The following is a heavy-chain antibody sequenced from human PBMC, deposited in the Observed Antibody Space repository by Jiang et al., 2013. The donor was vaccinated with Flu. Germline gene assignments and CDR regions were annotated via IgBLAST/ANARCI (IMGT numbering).Heavy chain of an antibody. CDR2: IYTSGST. Sequence: QPAGKGLEWIGRIYTSGSTNYNPPSKSRVTISVDTSKNQFSLKLSSVTAADTAVYYCARGTKYYYGSGGVVYWGQGTLVTVSS. CDR3: ARGTKYYYGSGGVVY. D-gene: IGHD3-10*01. V-gene: IGHV4-61*02. J-gene: IGHJ4*02.